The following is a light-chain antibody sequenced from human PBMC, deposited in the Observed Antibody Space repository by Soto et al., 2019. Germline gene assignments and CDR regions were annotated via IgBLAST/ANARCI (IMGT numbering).Light chain of an antibody. CDR1: QSVSSSY. J-gene: IGKJ3*01. CDR3: QQYGSSGFT. CDR2: GAS. V-gene: IGKV3-20*01. Sequence: EIVLTQSPGTLSLSPGERATLSCRASQSVSSSYLAWYQQKPGQAPRLLIYGASSRDTGIPDRFSGSESGTDFTLTIRRLEPEAFAVYYCQQYGSSGFTFGPGTKVDIK.